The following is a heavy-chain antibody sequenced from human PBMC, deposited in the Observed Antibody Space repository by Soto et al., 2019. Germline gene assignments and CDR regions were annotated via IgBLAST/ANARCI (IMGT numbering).Heavy chain of an antibody. CDR2: ISAYNGST. V-gene: IGHV1-18*01. J-gene: IGHJ4*02. Sequence: QVQLVQSGAEVKKPGASVKVSCKASGYTFTSYGISWVRQAPGQGLEWMGWISAYNGSTNYAQKLQGRVTMTTDTSTSTAYMGLRSLRSDDTAVYYCANALDSSGWYLFDYWGQGTLVTVSS. CDR1: GYTFTSYG. D-gene: IGHD6-19*01. CDR3: ANALDSSGWYLFDY.